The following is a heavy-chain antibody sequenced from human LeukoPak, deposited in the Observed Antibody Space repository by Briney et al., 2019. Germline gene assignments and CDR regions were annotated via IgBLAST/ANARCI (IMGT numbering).Heavy chain of an antibody. D-gene: IGHD1-26*01. J-gene: IGHJ4*02. Sequence: GGSLRLSCAASGFTFSSYSMNWVRQAPGKGLEWVSSISSSSSYIYYADSVKGRFTISRDNAKNSLYLQMNSLRAEDTAVYYCAREIVGATQACFDYWGQGTLVTVSS. CDR2: ISSSSSYI. V-gene: IGHV3-21*01. CDR1: GFTFSSYS. CDR3: AREIVGATQACFDY.